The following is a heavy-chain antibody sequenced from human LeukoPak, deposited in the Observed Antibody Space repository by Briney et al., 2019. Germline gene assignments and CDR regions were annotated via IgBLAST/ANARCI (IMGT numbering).Heavy chain of an antibody. J-gene: IGHJ6*02. CDR3: ARDPRSAAGTSQMRWDV. V-gene: IGHV4-59*01. CDR2: VYYSGST. Sequence: SETLSLTCTVSGDSIRDYYWTWIQQSPGKGLEWIGNVYYSGSTNYNPSLTSRVTISIDTSKTQFSLKLSSVTAADTAVYYCARDPRSAAGTSQMRWDVWGQGTTVTVSS. D-gene: IGHD6-13*01. CDR1: GDSIRDYY.